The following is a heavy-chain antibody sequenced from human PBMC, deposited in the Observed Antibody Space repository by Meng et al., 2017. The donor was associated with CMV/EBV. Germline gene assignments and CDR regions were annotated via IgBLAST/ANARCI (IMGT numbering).Heavy chain of an antibody. Sequence: ASVKVSCKASGYTFTSYDINWVRQATGQGLEWMGWMNPNSGNTGYAQKFQGRVTITRNTSISTAYMELSSLRSEDTAVYYCARNSSHFTIFGVVIGQGYGMDVWGQGTTVTVSS. D-gene: IGHD3-3*01. V-gene: IGHV1-8*03. CDR2: MNPNSGNT. J-gene: IGHJ6*02. CDR1: GYTFTSYD. CDR3: ARNSSHFTIFGVVIGQGYGMDV.